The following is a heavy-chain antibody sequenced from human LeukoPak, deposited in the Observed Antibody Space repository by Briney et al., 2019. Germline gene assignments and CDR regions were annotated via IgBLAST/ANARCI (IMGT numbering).Heavy chain of an antibody. J-gene: IGHJ4*02. Sequence: GGSLRLSCAASGFTFSNYGMSWVRQAPGKGLEWVSSIRSSGDSTYYADSVKGRFTISRDNSKNTLYLQMNSLRAEDTAVYYCARAPGDSRDYLPFYLDYWGQGTLVTVSS. CDR3: ARAPGDSRDYLPFYLDY. D-gene: IGHD3-22*01. V-gene: IGHV3-23*01. CDR1: GFTFSNYG. CDR2: IRSSGDST.